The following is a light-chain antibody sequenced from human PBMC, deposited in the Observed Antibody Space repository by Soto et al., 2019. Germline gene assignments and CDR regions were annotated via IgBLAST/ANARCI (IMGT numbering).Light chain of an antibody. Sequence: DLVMTQTPLSSPVTLGQPASISCRSSQGFVHSDGNTYLSWLQQRPGQPPRLLIYEISNRFSGVPDRFSGSGAGTDFTLKISRVEAEDVGIYYCMQATQFPYTFGQGTKLEIK. CDR1: QGFVHSDGNTY. J-gene: IGKJ2*01. V-gene: IGKV2-24*01. CDR3: MQATQFPYT. CDR2: EIS.